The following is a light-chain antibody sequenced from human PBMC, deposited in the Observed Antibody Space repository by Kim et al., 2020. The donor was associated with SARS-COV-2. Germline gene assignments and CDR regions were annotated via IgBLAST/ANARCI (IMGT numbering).Light chain of an antibody. CDR2: AAS. Sequence: DIQMTQSPSTLSASVGDRVTITCRASQSISSYLNWYQQKPGKAPKLLIYAASSLQSGVPSRFSGSGSGTDFTLTISSLQPEDFATYYCQQPYSTPMSRFGQGTKLEI. J-gene: IGKJ2*03. CDR1: QSISSY. V-gene: IGKV1-39*01. CDR3: QQPYSTPMSR.